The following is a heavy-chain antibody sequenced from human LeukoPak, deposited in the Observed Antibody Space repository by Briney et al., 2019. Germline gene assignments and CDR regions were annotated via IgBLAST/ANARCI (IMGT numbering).Heavy chain of an antibody. CDR2: ISSSSSYI. V-gene: IGHV3-21*01. J-gene: IGHJ4*02. CDR3: ARDSGNSGIAAAGFDY. CDR1: GFTFSSYS. D-gene: IGHD6-13*01. Sequence: GGSLRLSCAASGFTFSSYSMNWVRQAPGKGLEWVPSISSSSSYIYYADSVKGRFTISRDNAKNSLYLQMNSLRAEDTAVYYCARDSGNSGIAAAGFDYWGQGTLVTVSS.